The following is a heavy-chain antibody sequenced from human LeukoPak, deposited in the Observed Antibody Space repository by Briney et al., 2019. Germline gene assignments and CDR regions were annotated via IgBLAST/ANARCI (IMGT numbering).Heavy chain of an antibody. CDR3: ARVVGEGNFDY. Sequence: GGSLRLSCAASGFTVSSNYMSWVRQAPGKGLEWVSVIYSGGSTYYADSVKGRFTISRDNSKNTLYLQMGSLSAEDMGVYYCARVVGEGNFDYWGQGTLVTVSS. CDR1: GFTVSSNY. CDR2: IYSGGST. V-gene: IGHV3-66*01. D-gene: IGHD1-26*01. J-gene: IGHJ4*02.